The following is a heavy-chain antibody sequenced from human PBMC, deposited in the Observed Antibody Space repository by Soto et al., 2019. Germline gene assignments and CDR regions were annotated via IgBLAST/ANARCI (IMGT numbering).Heavy chain of an antibody. Sequence: GGSLRLSCAASGFTFSSYSMNWVRQAPGKGLEWVSSISSSSSYIYYADSVKGRFTISRDNAKNSLYLQMNSLRAEDTAVYYCARDLTTMVRGDPFRYYGMDVWGQGTTVTVS. CDR1: GFTFSSYS. D-gene: IGHD3-10*01. J-gene: IGHJ6*02. CDR2: ISSSSSYI. V-gene: IGHV3-21*01. CDR3: ARDLTTMVRGDPFRYYGMDV.